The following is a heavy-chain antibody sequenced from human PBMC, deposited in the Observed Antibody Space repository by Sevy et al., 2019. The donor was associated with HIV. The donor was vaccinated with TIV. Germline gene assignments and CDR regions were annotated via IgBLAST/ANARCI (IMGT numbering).Heavy chain of an antibody. CDR1: GFTFSKYS. V-gene: IGHV3-23*01. CDR3: GREGCTKPLDY. Sequence: GGSLRLSCAASGFTFSKYSMSWVRQPPGKGLEWVSTLSFGCGEINYADSVKGRFTISRDNSKSSVYLQMNNLRPEDTAVYYCGREGCTKPLDYWGQGTLVTVSS. J-gene: IGHJ4*02. D-gene: IGHD2-8*01. CDR2: LSFGCGEI.